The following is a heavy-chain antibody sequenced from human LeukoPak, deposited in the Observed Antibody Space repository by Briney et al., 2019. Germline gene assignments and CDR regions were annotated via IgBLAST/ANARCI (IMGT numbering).Heavy chain of an antibody. V-gene: IGHV4-59*01. D-gene: IGHD3-9*01. Sequence: SETLSLTCTVSGGSISRYYWSWIRQPPGKGLEWIGYIYYSGSTNYNPSLKSRVTISVDTSKNQFSLKLSSVTAADTAVYYCARSGTYYDILTGYYSGVWFDPWGQGTLVTVFS. CDR2: IYYSGST. J-gene: IGHJ5*02. CDR3: ARSGTYYDILTGYYSGVWFDP. CDR1: GGSISRYY.